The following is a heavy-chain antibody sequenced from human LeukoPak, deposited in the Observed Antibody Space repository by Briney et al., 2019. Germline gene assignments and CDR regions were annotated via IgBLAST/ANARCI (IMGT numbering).Heavy chain of an antibody. D-gene: IGHD3-22*01. CDR1: GFTFGDYA. V-gene: IGHV3-66*01. CDR3: ARAPYDSSGYWALGAFDI. Sequence: GGSLRLSCTASGFTFGDYAMSWVRQAPGKGLEWVSVIYSDGSTYYADSVNGRFTISRDNSKNTLYLQMNSLRAEDTAVYYCARAPYDSSGYWALGAFDIWGQGTMVTVSS. CDR2: IYSDGST. J-gene: IGHJ3*02.